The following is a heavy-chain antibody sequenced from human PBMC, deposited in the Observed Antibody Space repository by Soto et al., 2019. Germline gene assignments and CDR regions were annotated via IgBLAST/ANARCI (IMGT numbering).Heavy chain of an antibody. CDR3: ARGGTAAVRKNDY. D-gene: IGHD6-13*01. V-gene: IGHV3-48*01. Sequence: GGSLRLSCAASGFTFTSYSMNWVRQAPGKGLEWVSYITSSSSTIYYADSVKGRFTISRDNAKNSLYLQMNSLRAEDTAVYYCARGGTAAVRKNDYWGQGTLVTVSS. CDR1: GFTFTSYS. CDR2: ITSSSSTI. J-gene: IGHJ4*02.